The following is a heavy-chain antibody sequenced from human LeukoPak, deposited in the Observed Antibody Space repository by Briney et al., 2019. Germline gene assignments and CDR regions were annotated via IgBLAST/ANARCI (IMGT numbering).Heavy chain of an antibody. J-gene: IGHJ4*02. Sequence: PSETLSLTCTVSGGSISSYYWSWIRQPPGKGLEWIGYIYYSGSTYYNPSLKSRVTISIDTSKNQFSLKLSSVTAADTAVYYSARAGYDSSGYSTYYFDYWGQGTLVTVFS. CDR1: GGSISSYY. CDR2: IYYSGST. D-gene: IGHD3-22*01. CDR3: ARAGYDSSGYSTYYFDY. V-gene: IGHV4-59*12.